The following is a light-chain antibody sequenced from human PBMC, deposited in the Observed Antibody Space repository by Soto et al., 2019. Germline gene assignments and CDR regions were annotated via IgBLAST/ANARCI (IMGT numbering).Light chain of an antibody. CDR1: QSISNY. CDR2: VAS. J-gene: IGKJ1*01. V-gene: IGKV1-39*01. CDR3: QQSYETPWT. Sequence: DIQVTQSPSSLSASVGDSVTITCRTSQSISNYLNWYQQKPGKAPKLLIFVASRLQRGVPSRFTGSAAGTDFSLTITSLQREDFATYYCQQSYETPWTFGQGTKVDI.